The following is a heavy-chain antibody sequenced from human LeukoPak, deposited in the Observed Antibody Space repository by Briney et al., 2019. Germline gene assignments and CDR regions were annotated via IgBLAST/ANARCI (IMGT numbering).Heavy chain of an antibody. J-gene: IGHJ6*02. CDR3: ARTSYAIGGDYGLDV. CDR2: IYYRSKWYN. CDR1: GVTVSINSAA. V-gene: IGHV6-1*01. Sequence: SQTLSLTCAISGVTVSINSAAWNWIRPSPSRGLEWLGRIYYRSKWYNDYAVSVKSRITINSDTSKKQFSLQLISVTPADTALYYSARTSYAIGGDYGLDVWGQGTTVTVSS. D-gene: IGHD2-2*01.